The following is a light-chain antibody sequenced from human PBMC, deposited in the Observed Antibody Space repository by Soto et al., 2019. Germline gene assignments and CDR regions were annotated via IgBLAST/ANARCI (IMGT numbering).Light chain of an antibody. Sequence: EIVLTQSPATLSLSPGERATLSCRASQSVSSYLAWYQQKPGQAPRLLIYDASNRATGIPARFSGSGSGTDFTLTISSLEPEDSAVYYCHQRSNWLTFGGGNKVEIK. CDR2: DAS. V-gene: IGKV3-11*01. CDR1: QSVSSY. CDR3: HQRSNWLT. J-gene: IGKJ4*01.